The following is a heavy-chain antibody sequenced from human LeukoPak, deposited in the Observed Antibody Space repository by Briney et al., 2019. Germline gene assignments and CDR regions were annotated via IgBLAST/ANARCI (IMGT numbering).Heavy chain of an antibody. J-gene: IGHJ3*02. CDR2: ISAYNGNT. Sequence: GASVKVSCKASGYTCTSYGISWVRQAPGQGLEWMGWISAYNGNTNYAQKLQGRVTMTTDTSTSTAYMELRSLRSDDTAVYYCARAKGVYGANRAFDIWGQGTMVTVSS. CDR1: GYTCTSYG. D-gene: IGHD4/OR15-4a*01. V-gene: IGHV1-18*01. CDR3: ARAKGVYGANRAFDI.